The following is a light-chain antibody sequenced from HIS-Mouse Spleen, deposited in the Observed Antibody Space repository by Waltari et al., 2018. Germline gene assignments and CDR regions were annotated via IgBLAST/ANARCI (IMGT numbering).Light chain of an antibody. CDR3: AAWDDSLNGVV. CDR2: EGS. CDR1: SSDVGSYNL. V-gene: IGLV2-14*02. J-gene: IGLJ2*01. Sequence: QSALTQPASVSGSPGQSIPISCTGTSSDVGSYNLVSWYQQHPGKAPKLLIYEGSKRPSGVSNRFSGSKSGTSASLAISGLQSEDEADYYCAAWDDSLNGVVFGGGTKLTVL.